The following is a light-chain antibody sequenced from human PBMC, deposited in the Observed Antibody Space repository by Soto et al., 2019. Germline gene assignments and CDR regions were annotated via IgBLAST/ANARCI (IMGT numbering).Light chain of an antibody. CDR2: EVS. J-gene: IGLJ1*01. CDR3: NSYAGSNIYV. Sequence: QSALTQPPSASGSPGQSVTISCTGTSSDVGGYNFVSWYQHHPGKAPKLIIYEVSKRPSGVPNRFSGSKSGNTASLTVSGLQAEDEADYYCNSYAGSNIYVFGRGTKLTVL. CDR1: SSDVGGYNF. V-gene: IGLV2-8*01.